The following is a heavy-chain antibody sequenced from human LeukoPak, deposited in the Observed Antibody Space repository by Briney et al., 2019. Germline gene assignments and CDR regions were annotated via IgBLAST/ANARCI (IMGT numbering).Heavy chain of an antibody. Sequence: ASVTVSCKASGYTFTGYYMHWVRQAPGQGLEWMGWINPNSGGTNYAQKCQGRVTMTRYTSISTAYMELSRLRSDDTAVYYCARDLPSGYYRRFDPWGQGTLVTVSS. CDR2: INPNSGGT. D-gene: IGHD3-22*01. CDR3: ARDLPSGYYRRFDP. CDR1: GYTFTGYY. J-gene: IGHJ5*02. V-gene: IGHV1-2*02.